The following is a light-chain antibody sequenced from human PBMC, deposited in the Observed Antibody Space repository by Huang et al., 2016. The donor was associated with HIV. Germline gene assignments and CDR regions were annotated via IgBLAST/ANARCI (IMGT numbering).Light chain of an antibody. CDR3: QQYYNFPIT. V-gene: IGKV4-1*01. J-gene: IGKJ5*01. Sequence: DIVTTQSPDSLAMSLGERATVNCKTSQSVLYSSNNKNYSAWYQQKPGEPPKMLISWASTRESGVADRISGSGAGTDFTLTISSLQAEDVAFYYCQQYYNFPITFGQGTRLEI. CDR1: QSVLYSSNNKNY. CDR2: WAS.